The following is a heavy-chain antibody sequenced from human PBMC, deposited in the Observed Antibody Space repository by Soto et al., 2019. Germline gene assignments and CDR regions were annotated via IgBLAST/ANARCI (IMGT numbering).Heavy chain of an antibody. D-gene: IGHD3-22*01. J-gene: IGHJ4*02. CDR3: ARDQSHSSAYWWLDY. CDR2: INAGNGDT. CDR1: GYTFTSYA. Sequence: VASVKVSCKASGYTFTSYAMHWVRQAPGQRLEWMGWINAGNGDTKYSQKFQGRVTITRDTSASTAYMELSSLRSEDTAVYYCARDQSHSSAYWWLDYWGQGTQVTVSS. V-gene: IGHV1-3*01.